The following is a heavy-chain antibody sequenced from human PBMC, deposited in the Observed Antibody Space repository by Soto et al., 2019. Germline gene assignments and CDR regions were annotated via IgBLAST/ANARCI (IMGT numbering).Heavy chain of an antibody. D-gene: IGHD3-22*01. CDR1: GYSFTSYW. CDR3: ARRGDSSGYYSSYYYGMDV. Sequence: GESLKISCKGSGYSFTSYWIGWVRQMPGKGLEWMGIIYPGDSDTRYSPSFQGQVTISADKSISTAYLQWSSLKASDTAMCYCARRGDSSGYYSSYYYGMDVWGQGTTVTVS. J-gene: IGHJ6*02. V-gene: IGHV5-51*01. CDR2: IYPGDSDT.